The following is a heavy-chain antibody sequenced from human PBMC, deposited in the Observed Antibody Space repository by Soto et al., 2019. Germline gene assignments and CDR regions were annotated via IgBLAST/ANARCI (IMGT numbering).Heavy chain of an antibody. CDR3: ARVSGEVYYYYGMDV. CDR1: GGSISSYY. J-gene: IGHJ6*02. Sequence: SETLSLTCTVSGGSISSYYWSWIRQPAGQGLEWIGRIYTSGRTNYNPSLKSRVTMSVDTSKNPFSLKLSSVTAADTAVYYCARVSGEVYYYYGMDVGGQGTTVTVSS. V-gene: IGHV4-4*07. D-gene: IGHD1-26*01. CDR2: IYTSGRT.